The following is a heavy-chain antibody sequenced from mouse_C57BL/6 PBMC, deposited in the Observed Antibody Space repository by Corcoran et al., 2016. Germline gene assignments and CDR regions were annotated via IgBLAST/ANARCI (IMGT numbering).Heavy chain of an antibody. CDR1: GYTFTDYY. D-gene: IGHD2-1*01. CDR2: IYPGSGNT. CDR3: ARVEIYYGNYDY. V-gene: IGHV1-76*01. J-gene: IGHJ2*01. Sequence: QVQLKQSGAELVRPGASVKLSCKASGYTFTDYYINWVKQRPGQGLEWIARIYPGSGNTYYNEKFKGKATLTAEKSSSTAYMQLSSLTSEDSAVYFCARVEIYYGNYDYWGQGTTLTVSS.